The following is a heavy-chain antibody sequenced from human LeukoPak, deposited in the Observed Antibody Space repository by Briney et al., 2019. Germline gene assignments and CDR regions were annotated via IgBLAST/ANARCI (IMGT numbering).Heavy chain of an antibody. CDR3: ARGYRGLWFGESGSHWFDP. J-gene: IGHJ5*02. D-gene: IGHD3-10*01. Sequence: ASVKVSCKASGYTFTSYGISWVRQAPGQGLEWMGWISAYNGNTNYAQKLQGRVTMTRNTSISTAYMELSSLRSEDTAVYYCARGYRGLWFGESGSHWFDPWGQGTLVTVSS. CDR1: GYTFTSYG. V-gene: IGHV1-18*01. CDR2: ISAYNGNT.